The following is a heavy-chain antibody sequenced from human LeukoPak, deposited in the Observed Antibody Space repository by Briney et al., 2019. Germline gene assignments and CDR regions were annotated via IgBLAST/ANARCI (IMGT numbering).Heavy chain of an antibody. CDR2: INWNGGST. J-gene: IGHJ4*02. D-gene: IGHD6-13*01. CDR1: GFTFDDYA. V-gene: IGHV3-20*04. CDR3: AKGEQQGDFDY. Sequence: GSLRLSCAASGFTFDDYAMSWVRQAPGKGLEWVSGINWNGGSTGYADSVKGRFTISRDNSKNTLFLQMNSLRAEDTAMYYCAKGEQQGDFDYWGQGTLVTVSS.